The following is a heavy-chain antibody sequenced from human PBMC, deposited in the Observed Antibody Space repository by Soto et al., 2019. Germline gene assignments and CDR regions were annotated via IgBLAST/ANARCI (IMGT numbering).Heavy chain of an antibody. CDR3: ARVKAAGRLFDY. CDR1: GGSISSGGYY. J-gene: IGHJ4*02. D-gene: IGHD6-13*01. V-gene: IGHV4-31*03. Sequence: SETLSLTCTVSGGSISSGGYYWSWIRQHPGKGLEWIGYIYYSGSTYYNPSLKSRVTISVDTSKNQFSLKLSSVTAADTAVYYCARVKAAGRLFDYWGQGTLVTVSS. CDR2: IYYSGST.